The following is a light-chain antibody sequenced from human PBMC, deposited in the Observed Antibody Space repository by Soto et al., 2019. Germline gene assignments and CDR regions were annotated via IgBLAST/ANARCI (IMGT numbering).Light chain of an antibody. CDR1: QNIARY. V-gene: IGKV1-39*01. CDR2: VAS. CDR3: QQTYSMPRA. Sequence: EIQMTQSPSSLSASAGDRATITCRASQNIARYLDWFQQKPGKAPNLLIYVASNLQSGVPSRFSGSGSGTEFTLTINNLQPEDFATYYCQQTYSMPRAFGQGTKLDIK. J-gene: IGKJ2*01.